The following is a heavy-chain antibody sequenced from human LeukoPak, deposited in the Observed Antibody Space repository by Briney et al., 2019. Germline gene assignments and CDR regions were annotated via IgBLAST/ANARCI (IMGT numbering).Heavy chain of an antibody. CDR2: IYYSGST. Sequence: TLSLTCTVSGGSISSGDYYWSWIRQPPGKGLEWIGYIYYSGSTYYNPSLKSRVTISVDTSKNQFSLKLSSVTAADTAVYYCASTYDFWSGYYSGPLDYWGQGTLVTVSS. CDR3: ASTYDFWSGYYSGPLDY. V-gene: IGHV4-30-4*08. D-gene: IGHD3-3*01. CDR1: GGSISSGDYY. J-gene: IGHJ4*02.